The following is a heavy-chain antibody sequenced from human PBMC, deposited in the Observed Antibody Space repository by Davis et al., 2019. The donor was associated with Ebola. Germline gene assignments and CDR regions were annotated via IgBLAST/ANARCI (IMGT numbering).Heavy chain of an antibody. Sequence: GESLKISCVASGFTFSSYTMNWVRQAPGKGLEWVSYISSSSSTIYYADSVKGRFTISRDNAKNSLYLQMNSLRDEDTAVYYCARGGVGSQDYWGQGTLVTVSS. CDR2: ISSSSSTI. V-gene: IGHV3-48*02. CDR1: GFTFSSYT. CDR3: ARGGVGSQDY. J-gene: IGHJ4*02. D-gene: IGHD1-26*01.